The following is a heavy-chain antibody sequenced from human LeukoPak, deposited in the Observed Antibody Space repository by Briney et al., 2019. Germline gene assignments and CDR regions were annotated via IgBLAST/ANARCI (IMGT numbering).Heavy chain of an antibody. J-gene: IGHJ4*02. CDR2: ISYDERNE. CDR1: GVTFSNYA. V-gene: IGHV3-30*04. D-gene: IGHD6-19*01. CDR3: ARVFSSGWVSDY. Sequence: GRSLRLSCAASGVTFSNYAMHWVRQAPGKGLEWVAPISYDERNEYYVDSVKGRFTISRDNAKNSLYLQMNSLRAEDTAVYYCARVFSSGWVSDYWGQGTLVTVSS.